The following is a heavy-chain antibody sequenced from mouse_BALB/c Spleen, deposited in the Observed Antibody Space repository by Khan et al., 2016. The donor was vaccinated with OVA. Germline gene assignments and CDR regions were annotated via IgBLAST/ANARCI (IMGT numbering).Heavy chain of an antibody. V-gene: IGHV2-9*02. D-gene: IGHD2-10*01. CDR3: VRETAYYGSYEAMDY. CDR1: GFSLTNYG. J-gene: IGHJ4*01. Sequence: QVQLKESGPGLVAPSQSLSVTCTVSGFSLTNYGVHWVRQPPGKGLEWLGVIWAGGSTNYNSALMSRLSIRTDNSRNQVFLTVNGLQTYDTARYYCVRETAYYGSYEAMDYWGQGTSVTVSS. CDR2: IWAGGST.